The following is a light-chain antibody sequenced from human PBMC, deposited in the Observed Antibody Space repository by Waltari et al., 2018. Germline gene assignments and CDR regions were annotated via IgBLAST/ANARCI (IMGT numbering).Light chain of an antibody. CDR1: QDIRND. Sequence: IQMTQSPSSLSASVGDRVTITCRASQDIRNDLGWYQQKPGKAPNLLIYATSILQSGVPSRFSGSGSGRDFNLNISSLQPEDFATYYCLQDYNFPRTFGQGTKVEV. CDR2: ATS. J-gene: IGKJ1*01. V-gene: IGKV1-6*01. CDR3: LQDYNFPRT.